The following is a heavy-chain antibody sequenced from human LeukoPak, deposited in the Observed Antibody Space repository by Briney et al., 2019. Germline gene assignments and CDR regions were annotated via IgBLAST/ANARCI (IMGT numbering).Heavy chain of an antibody. Sequence: GGSLTLSCAASGFTFDDYAMHWVRHAPGKGLEWDSGISWNSGSTGYADSVKGRFTISRDNAKNSLYLQMNSLRAEDTALYYCAKSSSGYDGGGPYYFDYWGQGTLVTVSS. V-gene: IGHV3-9*01. J-gene: IGHJ4*02. CDR1: GFTFDDYA. D-gene: IGHD5-12*01. CDR3: AKSSSGYDGGGPYYFDY. CDR2: ISWNSGST.